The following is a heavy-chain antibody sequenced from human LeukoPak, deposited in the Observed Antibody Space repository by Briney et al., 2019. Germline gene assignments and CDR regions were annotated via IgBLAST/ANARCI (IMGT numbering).Heavy chain of an antibody. J-gene: IGHJ4*02. CDR3: AKDVAAAGHSGFDY. V-gene: IGHV3-30*02. Sequence: GGSLRLSCAASGFTFSGYDMHWVRQAPGKGLEWVALIRSDGSDKYYADSVKGRFTISRDNSKNTVFLQMNSLRAEDTAVYYCAKDVAAAGHSGFDYWGQGTLVTVSS. CDR1: GFTFSGYD. D-gene: IGHD6-13*01. CDR2: IRSDGSDK.